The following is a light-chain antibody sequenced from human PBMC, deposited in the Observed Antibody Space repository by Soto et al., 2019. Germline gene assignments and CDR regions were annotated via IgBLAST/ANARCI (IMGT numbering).Light chain of an antibody. J-gene: IGLJ1*01. Sequence: QSALTQPASVSGSPGQSITISCTGTSGDVGGYYYVSWYQQLPGKAPKLMISEVSNRPSGVSNRFSGSKSGNTASLTISGHQAEDEADYYCSSYTAGGTIFGTGTKVTVL. V-gene: IGLV2-14*01. CDR1: SGDVGGYYY. CDR3: SSYTAGGTI. CDR2: EVS.